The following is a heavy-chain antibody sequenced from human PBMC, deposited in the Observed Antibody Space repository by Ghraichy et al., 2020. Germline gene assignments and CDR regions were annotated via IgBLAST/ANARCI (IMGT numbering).Heavy chain of an antibody. D-gene: IGHD2-15*01. CDR3: ARERVASYYYYYYSYMDV. Sequence: SETLSLTCTVSGGSISSYYWSWIRQPAGKGLEWIGRIYTSGSTNYNPSLKSRVTMSVDTSKNQFSLKLSSVTAADTAVYYCARERVASYYYYYYSYMDVWGKGTTVTVSS. CDR2: IYTSGST. J-gene: IGHJ6*03. CDR1: GGSISSYY. V-gene: IGHV4-4*07.